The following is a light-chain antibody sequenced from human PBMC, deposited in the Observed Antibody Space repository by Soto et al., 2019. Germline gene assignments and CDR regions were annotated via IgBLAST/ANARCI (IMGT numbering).Light chain of an antibody. CDR2: ATS. CDR1: QAISAW. J-gene: IGKJ4*01. V-gene: IGKV1-12*01. CDR3: QQATISQLA. Sequence: DIQMTQSPSSVSASVGDRVTITCRASQAISAWLAWYQQKPGKAPNLLIYATSSLQTGVPSRFSGGGSGTEFTLTISILQPEDFATYYCQQATISQLAFGGGTKVEIK.